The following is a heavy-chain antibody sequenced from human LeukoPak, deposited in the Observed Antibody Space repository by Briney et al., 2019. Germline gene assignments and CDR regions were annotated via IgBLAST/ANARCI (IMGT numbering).Heavy chain of an antibody. V-gene: IGHV4-59*12. CDR3: ARESYYGSGKRFDP. CDR2: FSYSGST. D-gene: IGHD3-10*01. CDR1: GGSITSDY. Sequence: PSETLSLTCTLSGGSITSDYWSWIRQSPGKGLEWIGYFSYSGSTHYSPSLTSRVAISVDTSKNQFSLKLSSVTAADTAVYYCARESYYGSGKRFDPWGQGTLVTVPS. J-gene: IGHJ5*02.